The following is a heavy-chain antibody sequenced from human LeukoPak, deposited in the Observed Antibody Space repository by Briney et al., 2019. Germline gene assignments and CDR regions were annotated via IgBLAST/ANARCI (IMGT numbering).Heavy chain of an antibody. CDR3: ARPHTRAYDSSGYFDY. Sequence: SETLSLTCAVYGGSFGGYYWSWIRQPPGKGLEWIGEINHSGSTNYNPSLKSRVTISVDTSKNQFSLKLSSVTAADTAVYYCARPHTRAYDSSGYFDYWGQGNLVTVSS. J-gene: IGHJ4*02. V-gene: IGHV4-34*01. CDR1: GGSFGGYY. CDR2: INHSGST. D-gene: IGHD3-22*01.